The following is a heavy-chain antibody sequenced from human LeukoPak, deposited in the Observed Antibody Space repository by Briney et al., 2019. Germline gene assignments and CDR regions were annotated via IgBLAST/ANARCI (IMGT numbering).Heavy chain of an antibody. D-gene: IGHD2-15*01. J-gene: IGHJ4*02. V-gene: IGHV1-46*01. CDR1: GYTFTSYY. CDR2: INPSGGST. CDR3: ARSDSLGYCSGGSCYRF. Sequence: ASVKVSCKASGYTFTSYYMHWVRQAPGQGLEWMGIINPSGGSTSYAQKFQGRVTMTRNTSISTAYMELSSLRSEDTAVYYCARSDSLGYCSGGSCYRFWGQGTLVTVSS.